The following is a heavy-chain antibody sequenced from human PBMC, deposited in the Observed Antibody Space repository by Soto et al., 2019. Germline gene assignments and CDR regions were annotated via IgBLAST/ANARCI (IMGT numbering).Heavy chain of an antibody. J-gene: IGHJ6*03. Sequence: GGCLRLSCAASGLTFSSYWMSWVRQAPGKGLEWVANIKQDGSEKYYVDSVKGRFTISRDNAKNSLYLQMNSLRAEDTAVYYCARVRITIFGVVIISSYYMDVWGKGTTVTVSS. V-gene: IGHV3-7*01. D-gene: IGHD3-3*01. CDR2: IKQDGSEK. CDR1: GLTFSSYW. CDR3: ARVRITIFGVVIISSYYMDV.